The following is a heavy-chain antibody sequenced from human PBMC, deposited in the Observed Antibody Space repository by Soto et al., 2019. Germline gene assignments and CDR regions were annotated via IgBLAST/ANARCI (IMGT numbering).Heavy chain of an antibody. D-gene: IGHD6-19*01. CDR3: ARVSMAGTAEYFQH. J-gene: IGHJ1*01. Sequence: GGSLRLSCAASGFTFSSYSMNWVRQAPGKGLEWVSSISSSSSYIYYADSVKGRFTISRDNAKNSLYLQMNSLRAEDTAVYYCARVSMAGTAEYFQHWGQGTLVTVSS. CDR1: GFTFSSYS. V-gene: IGHV3-21*01. CDR2: ISSSSSYI.